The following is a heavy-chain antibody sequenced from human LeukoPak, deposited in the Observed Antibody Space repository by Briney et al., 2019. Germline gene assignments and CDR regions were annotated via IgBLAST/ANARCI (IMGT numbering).Heavy chain of an antibody. CDR3: TRRAPTSYGHYLDS. CDR1: GDSISSYY. D-gene: IGHD3-10*01. V-gene: IGHV4-4*09. Sequence: SETLSLTCTVSGDSISSYYWSWIRQTPGKGLEWIGYIHTNGRTNYSPSLKSRVTMSVDSSKNQLSLMLSSVTAADTAVYYCTRRAPTSYGHYLDSWGQGTLVTVSS. CDR2: IHTNGRT. J-gene: IGHJ4*02.